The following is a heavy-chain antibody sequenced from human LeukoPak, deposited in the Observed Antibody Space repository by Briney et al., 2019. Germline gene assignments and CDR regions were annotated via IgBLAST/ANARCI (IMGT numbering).Heavy chain of an antibody. CDR3: ARDLYYFDRSGYYASDL. D-gene: IGHD3-22*01. J-gene: IGHJ5*02. Sequence: GGSLRPSCAASGFTFSDYWISWVRQAPGKGLEWVANINQDGSEKHYVDSLRGRFTISRDNAKNSLYLQMNSLRAEDTAVYFCARDLYYFDRSGYYASDLWGQGTLVTVSS. CDR1: GFTFSDYW. CDR2: INQDGSEK. V-gene: IGHV3-7*01.